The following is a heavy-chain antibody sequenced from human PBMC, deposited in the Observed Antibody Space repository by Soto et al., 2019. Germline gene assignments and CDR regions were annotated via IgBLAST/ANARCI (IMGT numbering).Heavy chain of an antibody. D-gene: IGHD2-2*01. Sequence: PSQTLSLTCAISGDSVSSNSAAWNWIRQSPSRGLEWLGRTYYRSKWYNDYAVSVKSRITINPDTSKNQFSLQLNSVTPEDTAVYYCARVNCSSTSRYDFYYYGMDVWGQGTKVTVSS. V-gene: IGHV6-1*01. CDR2: TYYRSKWYN. CDR3: ARVNCSSTSRYDFYYYGMDV. J-gene: IGHJ6*02. CDR1: GDSVSSNSAA.